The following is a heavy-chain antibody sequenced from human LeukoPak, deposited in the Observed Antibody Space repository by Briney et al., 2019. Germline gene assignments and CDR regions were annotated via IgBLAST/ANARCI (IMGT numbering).Heavy chain of an antibody. CDR2: TYYRSKWYN. V-gene: IGHV6-1*01. D-gene: IGHD2-15*01. CDR3: AREVAGTYAFDI. J-gene: IGHJ3*02. CDR1: GDSVFSNSAA. Sequence: SQTFSLTCAISGDSVFSNSAAWNWIRRSPSRGLEWLGSTYYRSKWYNDYAVSVKSRVTINPDTSKNQFSLQLNSVTPEDTAVYYCAREVAGTYAFDIWGQGTMVTVSS.